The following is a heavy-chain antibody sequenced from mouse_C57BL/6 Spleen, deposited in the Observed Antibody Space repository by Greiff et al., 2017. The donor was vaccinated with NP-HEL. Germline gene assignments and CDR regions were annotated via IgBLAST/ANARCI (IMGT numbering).Heavy chain of an antibody. Sequence: VQLQQSGAELVKPGASVKMSCKASGYTFTSYWITWVKQRPGQGLEWIGDIYPGSGSTNYNEKFKSKATLTVDTSSSTAYMQLSSLTSEDSAVYYCARGIYGNPSDYWGQGTTLTVSS. D-gene: IGHD2-1*01. CDR3: ARGIYGNPSDY. V-gene: IGHV1-55*01. J-gene: IGHJ2*01. CDR2: IYPGSGST. CDR1: GYTFTSYW.